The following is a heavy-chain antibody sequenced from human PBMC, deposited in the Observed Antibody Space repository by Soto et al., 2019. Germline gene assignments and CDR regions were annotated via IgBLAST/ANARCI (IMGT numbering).Heavy chain of an antibody. CDR1: GGSISSGGYY. CDR2: IYYSGST. V-gene: IGHV4-31*03. J-gene: IGHJ5*02. D-gene: IGHD4-4*01. CDR3: ARAVRLARNWFDP. Sequence: PSETLSLTCTVSGGSISSGGYYWSWIRQHPGKGLEWIGYIYYSGSTYYNPSLKSRVTISVDTSKNQFSLKLSSVTAADTAVYYCARAVRLARNWFDPWGLGTLVTVSS.